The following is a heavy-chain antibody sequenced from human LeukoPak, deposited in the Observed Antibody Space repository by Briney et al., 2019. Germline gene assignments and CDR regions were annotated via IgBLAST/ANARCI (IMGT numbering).Heavy chain of an antibody. Sequence: GESLKISCKGSGYSFTSYWIGWVRQMPGKGLEWMGIIYPGDSETRYSPSFQGQVIISADKSINTAYLQWSSLKASDTAIFYCARRGTTQFDYWGQGTLVTVS. CDR1: GYSFTSYW. CDR2: IYPGDSET. V-gene: IGHV5-51*01. J-gene: IGHJ4*02. D-gene: IGHD1-14*01. CDR3: ARRGTTQFDY.